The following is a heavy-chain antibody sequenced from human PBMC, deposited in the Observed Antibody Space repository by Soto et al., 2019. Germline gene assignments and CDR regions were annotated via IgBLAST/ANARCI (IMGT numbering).Heavy chain of an antibody. CDR1: GFTFSNAW. V-gene: IGHV3-15*01. CDR2: IKSKTDGGTT. CDR3: TAELYGSGSYREGVDY. Sequence: EVQLVESGGGLVKPGGCLRLSCAASGFTFSNAWMSWVRQAPGKWLEWVGRIKSKTDGGTTDYAEPVKGRFTIARDDSKNTLYLQMNSLKTEDTAVYYCTAELYGSGSYREGVDYWGQGTMVTVSS. D-gene: IGHD3-10*01. J-gene: IGHJ4*02.